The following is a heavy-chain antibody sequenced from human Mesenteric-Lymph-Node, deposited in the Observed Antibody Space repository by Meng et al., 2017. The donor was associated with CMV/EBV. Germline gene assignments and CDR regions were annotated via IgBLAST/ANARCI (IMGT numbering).Heavy chain of an antibody. D-gene: IGHD3-22*01. V-gene: IGHV4-59*13. CDR3: ARDRWKYYYDSSGYYSYYYYGMDV. CDR2: IYYSGST. CDR1: GGSISSDY. Sequence: GSLRLSCTVSGGSISSDYWSWIRQPPGKGLEWLGYIYYSGSTNYNPFLKSRVTISVDTSKNQFSLKLSSVTAADTAVYYCARDRWKYYYDSSGYYSYYYYGMDVWGQGTTVTVSS. J-gene: IGHJ6*02.